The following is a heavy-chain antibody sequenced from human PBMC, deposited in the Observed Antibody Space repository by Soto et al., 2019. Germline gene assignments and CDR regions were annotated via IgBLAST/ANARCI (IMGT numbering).Heavy chain of an antibody. V-gene: IGHV3-23*01. D-gene: IGHD3-22*01. J-gene: IGHJ4*02. CDR2: ISGSGGYT. CDR3: ATYTMIVYN. Sequence: EVQLLESGGGLVQPGGSLRLSCAASGFTFSSYAMSWVRQAPGKGLEWVSAISGSGGYTYYADSVKGRFTISSDNSKNTLYLHMNSLRAAATAVYYCATYTMIVYNWGQGTLVTVSS. CDR1: GFTFSSYA.